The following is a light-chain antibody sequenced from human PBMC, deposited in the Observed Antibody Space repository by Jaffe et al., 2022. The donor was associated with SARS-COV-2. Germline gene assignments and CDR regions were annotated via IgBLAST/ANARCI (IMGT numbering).Light chain of an antibody. V-gene: IGKV1-33*01. CDR1: QDISNY. CDR2: TAS. Sequence: DIQMTQSPSSLSASVGDRVTITCQASQDISNYLNWYQQTPGKAPKLLIYTASALQTGVPSRFSGSGSEKYFTFTISSLQPEDVATYYCQQYDDLPLTFGGGTRVEIE. J-gene: IGKJ4*01. CDR3: QQYDDLPLT.